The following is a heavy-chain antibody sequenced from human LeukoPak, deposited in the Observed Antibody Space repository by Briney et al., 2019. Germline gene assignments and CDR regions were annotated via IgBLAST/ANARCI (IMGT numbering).Heavy chain of an antibody. CDR3: ARAAYYDFWSGYKFYYYYYMDV. V-gene: IGHV3-21*01. CDR1: GFTFSSYS. D-gene: IGHD3-3*01. CDR2: ISSISSYI. J-gene: IGHJ6*03. Sequence: GGSLRLSCAASGFTFSSYSMNWVRQAPGKGLEWVSSISSISSYIYYADSVKGRFTISRDNAKNSLYLQMNSLRAEDTAVYYCARAAYYDFWSGYKFYYYYYMDVWGKGTTVTVSS.